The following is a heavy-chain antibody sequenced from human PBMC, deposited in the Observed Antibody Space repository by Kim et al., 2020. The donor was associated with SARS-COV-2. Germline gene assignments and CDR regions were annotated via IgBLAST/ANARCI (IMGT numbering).Heavy chain of an antibody. D-gene: IGHD3-9*01. Sequence: YAQKYRGRVTITADESTSTAYMELSSLRSEDTAVYYCARGYFDWLFFDYWGQGTLVTVSS. CDR3: ARGYFDWLFFDY. V-gene: IGHV1-69*01. J-gene: IGHJ4*02.